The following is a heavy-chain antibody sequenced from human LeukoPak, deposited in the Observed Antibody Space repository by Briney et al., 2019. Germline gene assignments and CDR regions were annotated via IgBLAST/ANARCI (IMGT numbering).Heavy chain of an antibody. CDR2: ISAYNGNT. D-gene: IGHD3-3*01. V-gene: IGHV1-18*01. Sequence: GASVKVSCKTSGYTFTSYGITWVRQAPGQGLEWMGWISAYNGNTNYAQKLQGRVTMTTDTSTSTAYMELRSLRSDDTAVYYCARDKQGYDFWSGPWFDPWGQGTLVTVSS. CDR1: GYTFTSYG. J-gene: IGHJ5*02. CDR3: ARDKQGYDFWSGPWFDP.